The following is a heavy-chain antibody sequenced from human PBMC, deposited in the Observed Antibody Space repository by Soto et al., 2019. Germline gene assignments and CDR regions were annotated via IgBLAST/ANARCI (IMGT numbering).Heavy chain of an antibody. J-gene: IGHJ6*02. CDR2: MNPNSGNT. CDR1: GYTFTSYD. Sequence: QVQLVQSGAEVKKPGASVKVSCKASGYTFTSYDINWVRQATGQGLEWMGWMNPNSGNTGYAQKFQGRVTMTRNTXIXXAYMELSSLRSEDTAVYYCALWDYGDYYYYYGMDVWGQGTTVTVSS. D-gene: IGHD4-17*01. CDR3: ALWDYGDYYYYYGMDV. V-gene: IGHV1-8*01.